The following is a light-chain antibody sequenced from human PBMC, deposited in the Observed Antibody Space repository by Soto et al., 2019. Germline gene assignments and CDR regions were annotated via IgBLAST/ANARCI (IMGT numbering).Light chain of an antibody. V-gene: IGKV3-20*01. Sequence: EIVLTQSPGTLSLSPGERGTLSCRASESVSSTSLAWYQQKPGQAPRLLMYGVSSRATGIPARFSGSGSGTDFTLTINRLEPEDFAVYFCQKYDNSVWTFGQGTKVDIK. J-gene: IGKJ1*01. CDR3: QKYDNSVWT. CDR2: GVS. CDR1: ESVSSTS.